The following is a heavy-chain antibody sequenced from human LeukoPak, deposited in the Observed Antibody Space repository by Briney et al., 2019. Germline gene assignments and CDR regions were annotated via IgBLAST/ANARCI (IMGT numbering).Heavy chain of an antibody. J-gene: IGHJ4*02. CDR3: AGAYYYDSSGYPYYFDY. D-gene: IGHD3-22*01. CDR1: GFTVSSNY. CDR2: ISSSGSTI. Sequence: GGSLRLSCAASGFTVSSNYMSWIRRAPGKGLEWVSYISSSGSTIYYADSVKGRFTISRDNAKNSLYLQMNSLRAEDTAVYYCAGAYYYDSSGYPYYFDYWGQGTLVTVSS. V-gene: IGHV3-11*01.